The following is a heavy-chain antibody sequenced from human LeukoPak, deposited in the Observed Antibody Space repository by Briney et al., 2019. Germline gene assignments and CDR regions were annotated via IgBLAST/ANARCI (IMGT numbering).Heavy chain of an antibody. J-gene: IGHJ4*02. CDR3: ARDLEGLQMCTSTTCHRPDFDY. Sequence: PGGSLRLSCAASGFTFDDYVMHWVRQAPGKGLEWVSSINGSGDVTLYADSVKGRFTISRDNAKNTLYLQMNSLRADDTAVYYCARDLEGLQMCTSTTCHRPDFDYWGQGTLVTVSS. D-gene: IGHD2-2*01. CDR2: INGSGDVT. CDR1: GFTFDDYV. V-gene: IGHV3-20*04.